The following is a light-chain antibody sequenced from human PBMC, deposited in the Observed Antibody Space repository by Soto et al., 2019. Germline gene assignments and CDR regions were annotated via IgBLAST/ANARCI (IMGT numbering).Light chain of an antibody. Sequence: EIVLTQSPGTLSLSPGERATLSCMASQIVRTSLAWYQQKPGQAPRLLIYGASSRATVIPDRFSGSGSGTDFTLTISRLEPEDFAVYYCQQYASSPPLTFGGGTKVDIK. CDR1: QIVRTS. CDR3: QQYASSPPLT. CDR2: GAS. V-gene: IGKV3-20*01. J-gene: IGKJ4*01.